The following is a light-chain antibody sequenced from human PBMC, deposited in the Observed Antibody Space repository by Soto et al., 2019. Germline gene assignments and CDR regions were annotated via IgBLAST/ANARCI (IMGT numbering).Light chain of an antibody. V-gene: IGKV3-15*01. J-gene: IGKJ3*01. CDR2: DAS. CDR1: QSVSSN. CDR3: QQYNTWPLT. Sequence: EAVMTQSPATLSVSPGERPNLSCRASQSVSSNLAWYQQKPGQAPRLLIYDASTRATGIPARFSGSGSGTEFTLTISSLQSEDFAVYYCQQYNTWPLTFGPGTKVDIK.